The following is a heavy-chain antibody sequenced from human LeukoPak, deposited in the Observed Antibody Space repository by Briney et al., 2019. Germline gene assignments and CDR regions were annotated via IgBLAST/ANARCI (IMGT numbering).Heavy chain of an antibody. CDR3: AREFRDYYYDSSGAFDI. CDR2: INPNSGGT. J-gene: IGHJ3*02. CDR1: GYTFTGYY. Sequence: GASVRVSCKASGYTFTGYYMHWVRQAPGQGLEWMGWINPNSGGTNYAQKFQGWVTMTRDTSISTAYMELSRLRSDDTAVYYCAREFRDYYYDSSGAFDIWGQGTMVTVSS. V-gene: IGHV1-2*04. D-gene: IGHD3-22*01.